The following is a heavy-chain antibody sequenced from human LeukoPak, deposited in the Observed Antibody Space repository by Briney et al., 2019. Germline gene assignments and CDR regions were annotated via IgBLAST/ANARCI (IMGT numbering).Heavy chain of an antibody. J-gene: IGHJ4*02. CDR3: ARAHRVGATGRGTFND. V-gene: IGHV1-69*05. CDR1: GGTFSSYA. D-gene: IGHD1-26*01. CDR2: IIPIFGTA. Sequence: SVKVSCKASGGTFSSYAISWVRQAPGQGLEWMGRIIPIFGTANYAQKFQGRVTITTDESTSTAYMELSSLRSEDTAVYCCARAHRVGATGRGTFNDWGQGTLVTVSS.